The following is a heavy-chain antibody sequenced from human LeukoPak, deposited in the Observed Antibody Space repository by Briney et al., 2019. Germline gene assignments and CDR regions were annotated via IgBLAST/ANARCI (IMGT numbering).Heavy chain of an antibody. D-gene: IGHD1-26*01. J-gene: IGHJ4*02. CDR1: GFTFSSYA. V-gene: IGHV3-64*01. Sequence: PGGSLRLSCAASGFTFSSYAMHWVRQAPGKGLEYVSAISSNGGSTYYANSVKGRFIISRDNSKNTLYLQMGSLRAEDMAVYYCARDHSGSFLFDYWGQGTLVTVSS. CDR3: ARDHSGSFLFDY. CDR2: ISSNGGST.